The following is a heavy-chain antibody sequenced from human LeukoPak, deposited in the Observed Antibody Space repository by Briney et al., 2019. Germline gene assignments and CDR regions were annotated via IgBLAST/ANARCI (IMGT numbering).Heavy chain of an antibody. CDR3: ARPTYCGSNCYFNFDY. CDR1: GYTFATCF. D-gene: IGHD2-21*02. V-gene: IGHV1-2*02. J-gene: IGHJ4*02. CDR2: IKPNSGVT. Sequence: ASVKVSCMTSGYTFATCFMHWVRPAPGQGLEWMGYIKPNSGVTNYAQKFRGRVTMTWDTSISTAYIELSGLTSDDTAIYYCARPTYCGSNCYFNFDYWGQGTLVTVSS.